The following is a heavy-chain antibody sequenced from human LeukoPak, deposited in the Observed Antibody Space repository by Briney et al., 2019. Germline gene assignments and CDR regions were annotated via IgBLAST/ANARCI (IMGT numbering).Heavy chain of an antibody. D-gene: IGHD3-10*01. CDR3: ARSLGGSGSYWGYYYYMDV. CDR2: IIPIFGTA. Sequence: ASVKVSCKASGSTFSSYAISWVRQAPGQGLEWMGGIIPIFGTANYAQKFQGRVTITADESTSTAYMELSSLRSEDTAVYYCARSLGGSGSYWGYYYYMDVWGKGTTVTVSS. V-gene: IGHV1-69*13. J-gene: IGHJ6*03. CDR1: GSTFSSYA.